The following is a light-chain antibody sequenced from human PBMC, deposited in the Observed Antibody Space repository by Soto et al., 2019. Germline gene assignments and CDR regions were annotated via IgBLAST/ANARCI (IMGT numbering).Light chain of an antibody. CDR1: QGISNF. J-gene: IGKJ1*01. Sequence: DIQMTQSQPSLSASIGDRVTITCRASQGISNFLAWYQQKPGTAPKLLISADSTLESGVSSRFSGSGYGTDFTLTISSFQPGDVATYYCQKYNSAPRTFGQGTKVES. V-gene: IGKV1-27*01. CDR2: ADS. CDR3: QKYNSAPRT.